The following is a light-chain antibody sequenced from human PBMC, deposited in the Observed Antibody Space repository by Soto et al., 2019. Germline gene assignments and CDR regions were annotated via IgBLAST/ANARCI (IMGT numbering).Light chain of an antibody. CDR1: TSNIGRST. CDR2: GNT. CDR3: ATWNDGVFV. Sequence: QSVLTQPPSASGTPGQRVTISCSGNTSNIGRSTVSWYQQFPGAAPKLLIYGNTQRPLGVPVRFSGSKSDTSASLAISGLQSEDEADYYCATWNDGVFVFGIGTQLTVL. V-gene: IGLV1-44*01. J-gene: IGLJ7*01.